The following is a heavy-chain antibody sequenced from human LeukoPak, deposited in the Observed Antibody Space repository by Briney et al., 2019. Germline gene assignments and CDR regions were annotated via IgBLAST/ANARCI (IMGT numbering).Heavy chain of an antibody. CDR1: GFTFSSYA. J-gene: IGHJ5*02. CDR3: ASEGHYCSSTSCYTGWFDP. V-gene: IGHV3-48*01. D-gene: IGHD2-2*02. Sequence: GGSLRLSCAASGFTFSSYAMHWVRQAPGKGLEWVSYISSSSSTIYYADSVKGRFTISRDNAKNSLYLQMNSLRAEDTAVYYCASEGHYCSSTSCYTGWFDPWGQGTLVTVSS. CDR2: ISSSSSTI.